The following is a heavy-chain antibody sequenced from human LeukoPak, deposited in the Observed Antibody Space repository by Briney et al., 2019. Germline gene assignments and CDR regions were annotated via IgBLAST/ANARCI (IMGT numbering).Heavy chain of an antibody. V-gene: IGHV1-2*02. D-gene: IGHD2-2*01. CDR1: GYTFTDYY. Sequence: ASVKVSCKASGYTFTDYYMHWVRQAPGQGFELMGWINPNDGDTNYAQKFQGRVTMTRDTSISTAHMEVSRLRSDDTAVYYCARANFLYCSSTTCLFDYWGQGTLVTVSS. CDR2: INPNDGDT. CDR3: ARANFLYCSSTTCLFDY. J-gene: IGHJ4*02.